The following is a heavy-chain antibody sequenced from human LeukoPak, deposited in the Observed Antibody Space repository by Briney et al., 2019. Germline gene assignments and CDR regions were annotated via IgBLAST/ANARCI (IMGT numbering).Heavy chain of an antibody. CDR1: GFTFSGYA. CDR2: IRSSGDSA. V-gene: IGHV3-23*01. CDR3: AKGYYASGSSLSAFDS. Sequence: GRSLRLSCAASGFTFSGYAMNWVRQAPGKGLEWVSVIRSSGDSAYYADFVKGRFTNSKDNSKNPLYLQINSLKAEDKAVYYCAKGYYASGSSLSAFDSWGQGTLVTVSS. D-gene: IGHD3-10*01. J-gene: IGHJ4*02.